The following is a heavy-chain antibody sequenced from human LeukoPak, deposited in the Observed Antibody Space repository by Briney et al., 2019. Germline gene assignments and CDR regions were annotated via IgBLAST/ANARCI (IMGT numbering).Heavy chain of an antibody. D-gene: IGHD3-3*01. CDR2: IYTSGST. CDR1: GGSISSYY. J-gene: IGHJ5*02. V-gene: IGHV4-4*07. Sequence: SETLSLTCTVSGGSISSYYWSWIRQPAGKGLEWIGRIYTSGSTNYNPSLKSRVTMSVGTSKNQFSLKLSSVTAADTAVYYCARSSNDFWSGYYDLNWFDPWGQGTLVTVSS. CDR3: ARSSNDFWSGYYDLNWFDP.